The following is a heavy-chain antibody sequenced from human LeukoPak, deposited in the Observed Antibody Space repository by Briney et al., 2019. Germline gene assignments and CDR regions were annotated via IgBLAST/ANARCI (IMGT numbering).Heavy chain of an antibody. CDR2: INHSGST. CDR3: ARVDIVATIVGFDY. J-gene: IGHJ4*02. D-gene: IGHD5-12*01. V-gene: IGHV4-34*01. Sequence: SETLSLTCTVSGGSISSYYWSWIRQPPGKGLEWIGEINHSGSTNYNPSLKSRVTISVDTSKNQFSLKLSSVTAADTAVYYCARVDIVATIVGFDYWGQGTLVTVSS. CDR1: GGSISSYY.